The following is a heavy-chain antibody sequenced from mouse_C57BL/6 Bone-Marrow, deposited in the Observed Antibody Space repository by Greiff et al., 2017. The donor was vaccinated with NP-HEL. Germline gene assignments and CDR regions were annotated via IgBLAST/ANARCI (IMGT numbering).Heavy chain of an antibody. CDR3: ARRDYGSSFYWYFDV. Sequence: EVQRVESGGGLVQPGGSLKLSCAASGFTFSDYYMYWVRQTPEKRLEWVAYISNGGGSTYYPDTVKGRFTISRDNAKNTLYLQMSRLKSEDTAMYYCARRDYGSSFYWYFDVWGTGTTVTVSS. D-gene: IGHD1-1*01. CDR1: GFTFSDYY. J-gene: IGHJ1*03. V-gene: IGHV5-12*01. CDR2: ISNGGGST.